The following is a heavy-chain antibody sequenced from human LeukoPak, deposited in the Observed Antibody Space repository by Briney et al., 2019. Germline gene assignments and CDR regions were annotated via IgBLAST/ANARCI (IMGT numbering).Heavy chain of an antibody. CDR1: GGTFSSYA. D-gene: IGHD3-22*01. CDR2: IIPILGIA. CDR3: ARESRVNYYDSSGYPDY. J-gene: IGHJ4*02. Sequence: ASVKVSCKASGGTFSSYAISWVRQAPGQGLEWMGRIIPILGIANYAQKFQGRVTITADKSTSTAYMELSSLRSEDTAVYYCARESRVNYYDSSGYPDYWGQGTLVTVSS. V-gene: IGHV1-69*04.